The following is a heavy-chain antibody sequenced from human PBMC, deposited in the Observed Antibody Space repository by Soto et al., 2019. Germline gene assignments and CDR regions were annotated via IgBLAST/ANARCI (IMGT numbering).Heavy chain of an antibody. Sequence: PSETLSLTCAVSGGSISSGGYSWSWIRQPPGKGLEWIGYMYHSGSTDYNPSLKSRATISIDTFRNQISLNLHSVTAADTAVYYCAREYAFSSDYWGQGTVVTVSS. CDR1: GGSISSGGYS. V-gene: IGHV4-30-2*01. CDR2: MYHSGST. D-gene: IGHD2-2*01. CDR3: AREYAFSSDY. J-gene: IGHJ4*02.